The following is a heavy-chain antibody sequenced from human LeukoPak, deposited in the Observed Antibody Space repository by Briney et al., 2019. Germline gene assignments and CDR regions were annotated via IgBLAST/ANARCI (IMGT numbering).Heavy chain of an antibody. Sequence: SETLSLTCTVSGGSMSSYYWSWIRQPPGKGLEWIGEINHSGSTNYNPSLKSRVTISVDTSKNQFSLKLSSVTAADTAVYYCARRGNSSGRLPHRKPYNWFDPWGQGTLVTVSS. J-gene: IGHJ5*02. CDR1: GGSMSSYY. D-gene: IGHD6-19*01. V-gene: IGHV4-34*01. CDR3: ARRGNSSGRLPHRKPYNWFDP. CDR2: INHSGST.